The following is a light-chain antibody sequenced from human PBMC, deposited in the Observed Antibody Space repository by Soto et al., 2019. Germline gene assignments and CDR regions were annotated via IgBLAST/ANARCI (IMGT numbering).Light chain of an antibody. Sequence: QSVLTQPRSVSGSPGQSVTISCTGTSGDVGGYNFVSWYQQHPGKAPKLIIYDVTKWPSGVPDRFSGSKSGNTASLTISGLQAEDEADYYCCSYAGSYTHVFGTGTKLTVL. CDR2: DVT. CDR1: SGDVGGYNF. V-gene: IGLV2-11*01. J-gene: IGLJ1*01. CDR3: CSYAGSYTHV.